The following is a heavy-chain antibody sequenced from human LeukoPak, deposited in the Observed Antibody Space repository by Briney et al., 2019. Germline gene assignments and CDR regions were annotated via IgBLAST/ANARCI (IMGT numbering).Heavy chain of an antibody. D-gene: IGHD3-22*01. CDR1: GGSINGYY. J-gene: IGHJ4*02. CDR2: IYYTGST. CDR3: ARFSEYYHSSVHYLDY. V-gene: IGHV4-59*01. Sequence: SETLSLTCTVSGGSINGYYWSWIRQSPGKGLESLGYIYYTGSTNYNPSLKSRVTMSVDTSRNQFFLRLSSVTAADTAVYYCARFSEYYHSSVHYLDYWGQGTLVTVSS.